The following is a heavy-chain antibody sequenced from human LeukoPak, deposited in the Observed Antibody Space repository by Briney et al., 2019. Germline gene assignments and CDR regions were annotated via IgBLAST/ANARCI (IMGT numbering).Heavy chain of an antibody. CDR2: ISYDGSNK. V-gene: IGHV3-30*18. D-gene: IGHD2-21*02. Sequence: PGGSLRLSCAASGFTFSSYGMHWVRQAPGKGLEWVAVISYDGSNKYYADSVKGRFTISRDNSKNTLYLQMNSLRAEDTAVYYCAKDRGGDRNYYYYYMDVWGKGTTVTVSS. CDR3: AKDRGGDRNYYYYYMDV. J-gene: IGHJ6*03. CDR1: GFTFSSYG.